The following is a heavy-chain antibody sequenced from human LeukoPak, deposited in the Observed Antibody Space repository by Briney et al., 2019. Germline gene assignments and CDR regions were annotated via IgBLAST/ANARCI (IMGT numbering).Heavy chain of an antibody. J-gene: IGHJ4*02. CDR3: VKDRHFYYGSGSLLEY. CDR1: GFTFSTYG. V-gene: IGHV3-64D*06. CDR2: ISSNGGST. D-gene: IGHD3-10*01. Sequence: GGSVRLSCAASGFTFSTYGMHWVRQAPGKGLEYVSVISSNGGSTNYADSVKGRFTISRDNSKNTLYLQMSSLRAEDAAVYYCVKDRHFYYGSGSLLEYWGQGTLVTVSS.